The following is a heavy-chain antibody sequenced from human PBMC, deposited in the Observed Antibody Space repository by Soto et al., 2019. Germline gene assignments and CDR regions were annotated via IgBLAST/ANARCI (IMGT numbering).Heavy chain of an antibody. CDR1: GFTFSSYG. V-gene: IGHV3-30*18. J-gene: IGHJ6*02. Sequence: PVGSLRLSCAASGFTFSSYGMHWVRQAPGKGLEWVAVISYDGSNKYYADSVKGRFTISRDNSKNTLYLQMNSLRAEDTAVYYCAKDLRGSSSPLGYYYGMDVWGQGTTVTVSS. D-gene: IGHD6-6*01. CDR2: ISYDGSNK. CDR3: AKDLRGSSSPLGYYYGMDV.